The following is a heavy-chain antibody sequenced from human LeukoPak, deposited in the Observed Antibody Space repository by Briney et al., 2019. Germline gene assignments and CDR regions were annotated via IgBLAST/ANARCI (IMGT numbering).Heavy chain of an antibody. D-gene: IGHD3-16*02. CDR2: INPNTGGT. CDR1: GYTFTGYY. V-gene: IGHV1-2*02. Sequence: ASVKVSCKASGYTFTGYYIHWVRQAPGQGLEWMGWINPNTGGTKYAQKFQGRVTMTRDTSSSIAYMELSRLRSDDTAVYYCARLQGGGSYRNFDYWGQGTLVTVSS. J-gene: IGHJ4*02. CDR3: ARLQGGGSYRNFDY.